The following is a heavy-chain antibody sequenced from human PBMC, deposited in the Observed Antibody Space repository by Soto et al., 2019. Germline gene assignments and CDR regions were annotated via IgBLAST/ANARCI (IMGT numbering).Heavy chain of an antibody. CDR2: IYYSGST. D-gene: IGHD6-19*01. J-gene: IGHJ3*02. V-gene: IGHV4-39*01. CDR1: GGSISSSSYY. CDR3: ARRDPARWLAVAWGGAFDI. Sequence: QLQLQESGPGLVKPSETLSLTCTVSGGSISSSSYYWGWIRQPPGKGLEWIGSIYYSGSTYYNPSLKSRVTISVDTSKNQFSLKLSSVTAADTAVYYCARRDPARWLAVAWGGAFDIWGQGTMVTVSS.